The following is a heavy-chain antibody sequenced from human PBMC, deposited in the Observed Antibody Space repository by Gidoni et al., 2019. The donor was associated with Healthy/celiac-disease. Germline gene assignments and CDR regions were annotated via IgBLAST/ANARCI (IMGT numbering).Heavy chain of an antibody. CDR2: INHSRST. D-gene: IGHD5-18*01. J-gene: IGHJ2*01. CDR1: GGSFRGYY. Sequence: QVQLQQWGAGLLKPSETLSLTCAVYGGSFRGYYWSWIRQPPGKGLEWIGEINHSRSTNYNPSLKSRVTISVDTSKNQFSLKLSSVTAADTAVYYCARVGTAMVGRRYFDLWGRGTLVTVSS. CDR3: ARVGTAMVGRRYFDL. V-gene: IGHV4-34*01.